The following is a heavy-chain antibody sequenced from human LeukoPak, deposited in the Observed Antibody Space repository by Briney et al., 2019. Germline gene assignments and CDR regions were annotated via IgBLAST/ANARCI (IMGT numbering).Heavy chain of an antibody. Sequence: VASVKVSCKASGYTFTNYDINWVRQAAGQGLEWPGWMNPNNGNAGYAQKFQGRVTMTRSTSISTAYMELSSLTSEDTAVYYCARALSGCVLCFDYWGQGTVVTVSS. CDR3: ARALSGCVLCFDY. J-gene: IGHJ4*02. CDR1: GYTFTNYD. D-gene: IGHD6-19*01. V-gene: IGHV1-8*01. CDR2: MNPNNGNA.